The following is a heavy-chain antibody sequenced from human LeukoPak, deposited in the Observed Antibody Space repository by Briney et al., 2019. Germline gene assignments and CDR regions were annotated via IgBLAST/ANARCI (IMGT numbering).Heavy chain of an antibody. V-gene: IGHV3-7*01. CDR2: INLDGSEK. CDR3: ARGPEPSNWYNWNYVFQTDFLGIDY. D-gene: IGHD1-7*01. Sequence: PGGSLRLSCAASGFTFNRYEMNWVRQAPGKGLQWVANINLDGSEKYYVDSVKGRFTISRDNAKNTLYLQMNSLRAEDTAVYYCARGPEPSNWYNWNYVFQTDFLGIDYWGQGTLVTVSS. J-gene: IGHJ4*02. CDR1: GFTFNRYE.